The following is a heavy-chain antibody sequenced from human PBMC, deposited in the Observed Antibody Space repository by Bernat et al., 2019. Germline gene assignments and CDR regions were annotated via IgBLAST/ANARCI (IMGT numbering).Heavy chain of an antibody. CDR1: GFTFTSSA. CDR2: IVVGRGNT. CDR3: AADPESRRGITAYGGHAFDI. Sequence: QMQLVQSGPEVKKPGASVKVCCKASGFTFTSSAMQWVRQARGQRLEWIGWIVVGRGNTNYEQKVQERVTVTRDMSTSTAYMELSSLRSEDKAVYYCAADPESRRGITAYGGHAFDIWGQGTMVTVSS. V-gene: IGHV1-58*02. J-gene: IGHJ3*02. D-gene: IGHD3-10*01.